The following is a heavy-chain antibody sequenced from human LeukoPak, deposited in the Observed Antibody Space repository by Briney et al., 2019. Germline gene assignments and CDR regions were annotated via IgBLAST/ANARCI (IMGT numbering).Heavy chain of an antibody. CDR3: AKDLVVAARVDTAMAAFDY. CDR2: ISGSGGST. CDR1: GFTFSSYA. D-gene: IGHD5-18*01. Sequence: GGSLGLSCAASGFTFSSYAMSWARQALGKGLEWVSAISGSGGSTYYADSVKGRFTISRDNSKNTLYLQMNSLRAEDTAVYYCAKDLVVAARVDTAMAAFDYWGQGTLVTVSS. V-gene: IGHV3-23*01. J-gene: IGHJ4*02.